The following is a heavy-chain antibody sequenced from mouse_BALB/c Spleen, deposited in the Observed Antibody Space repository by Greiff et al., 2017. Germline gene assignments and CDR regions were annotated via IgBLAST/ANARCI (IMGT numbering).Heavy chain of an antibody. Sequence: VKLVESGPGLVAPSQSLSITCTVSGFSLTSYGVHWVRQPPGKGLEWLGVIWAGGSTNYNSALMSRLSISKDNSKSQVFLKMNSLQTDDTAMYYCARGFTTATSYAMDYWGQGTSVTVSS. CDR3: ARGFTTATSYAMDY. J-gene: IGHJ4*01. D-gene: IGHD1-2*01. CDR1: GFSLTSYG. V-gene: IGHV2-9*02. CDR2: IWAGGST.